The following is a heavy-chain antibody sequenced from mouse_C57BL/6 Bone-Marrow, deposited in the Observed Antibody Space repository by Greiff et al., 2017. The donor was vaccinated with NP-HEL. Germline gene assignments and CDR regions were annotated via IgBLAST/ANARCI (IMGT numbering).Heavy chain of an antibody. V-gene: IGHV1-80*01. Sequence: QVHVKQSGAELVNPGASVTISCKAFGYAFRHYWLNWVKQRPGKGLEWIGQIYPGDGDTNYNGKFKGKATLTSDKSSSTVYMQLSSLTSEDSAVYFCARGAYWGQGTLVTVSA. CDR3: ARGAY. CDR1: GYAFRHYW. CDR2: IYPGDGDT. J-gene: IGHJ3*01.